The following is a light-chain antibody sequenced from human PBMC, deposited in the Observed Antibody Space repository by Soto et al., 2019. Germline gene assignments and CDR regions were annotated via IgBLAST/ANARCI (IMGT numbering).Light chain of an antibody. J-gene: IGLJ2*01. V-gene: IGLV1-44*01. CDR2: SNS. Sequence: QSALTQPPSASGTPGQRVTISCSGSSSNIGSNTVNWYQQLPGTAPKLLIYSNSQRPSGVPGRFSGSKSGTSASLAISGLQSEDEAHYYCAAWDDGLYGPLFGGGTKLTVL. CDR1: SSNIGSNT. CDR3: AAWDDGLYGPL.